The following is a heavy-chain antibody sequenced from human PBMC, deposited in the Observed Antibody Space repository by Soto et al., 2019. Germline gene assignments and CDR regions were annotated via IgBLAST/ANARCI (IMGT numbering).Heavy chain of an antibody. CDR2: IWDDGSNK. V-gene: IGHV3-33*03. CDR1: GFIFSSYG. CDR3: ASSIS. J-gene: IGHJ5*02. Sequence: QVQLVESGGGVVQPGRSLRLSCEASGFIFSSYGMHWVRQAPGKGLEWVAVIWDDGSNKNYADSVKGRFTITRDNSKNTLYLQMNSLRAEDTAVYYCASSISWGQGTLVTVSS.